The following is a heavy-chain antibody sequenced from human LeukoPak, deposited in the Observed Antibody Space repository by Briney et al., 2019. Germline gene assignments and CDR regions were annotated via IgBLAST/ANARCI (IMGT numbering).Heavy chain of an antibody. CDR1: GYSFTSYW. CDR3: ARQDYYYYYGMDV. V-gene: IGHV5-51*01. J-gene: IGHJ6*02. Sequence: GESLKISCKGSGYSFTSYWIGWVRQMPGKGREGLGIIYPGDSDTRYSPSFQGHVTISADKSISTAYLQWSSLKASDTAMYYCARQDYYYYYGMDVWGQGTTVTVSS. CDR2: IYPGDSDT.